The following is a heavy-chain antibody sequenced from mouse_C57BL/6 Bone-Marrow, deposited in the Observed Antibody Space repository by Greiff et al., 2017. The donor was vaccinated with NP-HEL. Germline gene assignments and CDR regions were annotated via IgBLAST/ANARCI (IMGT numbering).Heavy chain of an antibody. CDR1: GYTFTDYN. CDR2: INPNNGGT. J-gene: IGHJ1*03. D-gene: IGHD1-1*01. V-gene: IGHV1-22*01. Sequence: EVQLQQSGPELVKPGASVKMSCKASGYTFTDYNMHWVKQSHGKSLEWIGYINPNNGGTSYNQKFKGKATLTVNKSSSTAYMELRSLTSEDSAVYYCARRFITTVVATEYFDVWGTGTTVTVSS. CDR3: ARRFITTVVATEYFDV.